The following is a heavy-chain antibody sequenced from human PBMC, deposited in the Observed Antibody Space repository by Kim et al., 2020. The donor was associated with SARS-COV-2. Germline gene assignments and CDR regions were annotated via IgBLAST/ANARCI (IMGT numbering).Heavy chain of an antibody. J-gene: IGHJ3*02. V-gene: IGHV4-30-2*05. CDR3: ARTPVTAEAFDI. Sequence: YYHPYLKSRLTISVDTSNIQFSLQPDSVTAADTAVYYCARTPVTAEAFDIWGQGTMVTVSS. D-gene: IGHD2-2*01.